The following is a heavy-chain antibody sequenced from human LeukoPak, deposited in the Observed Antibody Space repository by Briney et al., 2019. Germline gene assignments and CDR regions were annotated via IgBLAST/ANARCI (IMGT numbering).Heavy chain of an antibody. CDR3: ARRAYTYSSGWYGGYYFDY. CDR2: INHSGST. Sequence: SETLSLTCAVDGGSFSGYYWSWIRQPPGKGLEWIGEINHSGSTNYNPSLKSRVTISVDTSKNQFSLKLSSVTAADTAVYYCARRAYTYSSGWYGGYYFDYWGQGTLVTVSS. D-gene: IGHD6-19*01. CDR1: GGSFSGYY. J-gene: IGHJ4*02. V-gene: IGHV4-34*01.